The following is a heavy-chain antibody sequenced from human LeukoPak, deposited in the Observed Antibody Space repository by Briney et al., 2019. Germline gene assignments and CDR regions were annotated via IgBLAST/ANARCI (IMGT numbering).Heavy chain of an antibody. V-gene: IGHV3-23*01. CDR2: ISGSGGST. D-gene: IGHD6-25*01. J-gene: IGHJ6*03. Sequence: GGSLRLSCAASGFTFGSYAMSWVRQAPGKGLEWVSAISGSGGSTYYADSVKGLFIISRDNSKNTLSLQMNSLRVEDTAVYYCAKDRLPGYYMDVWGKGTTVTISS. CDR1: GFTFGSYA. CDR3: AKDRLPGYYMDV.